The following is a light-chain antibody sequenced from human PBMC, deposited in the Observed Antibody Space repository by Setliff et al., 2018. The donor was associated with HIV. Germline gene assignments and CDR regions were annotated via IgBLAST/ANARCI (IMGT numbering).Light chain of an antibody. CDR1: SSDVGTYNL. CDR3: CSYARGTTYV. V-gene: IGLV2-23*02. J-gene: IGLJ1*01. CDR2: EVT. Sequence: QSALTQPPSVSGSPGQSVTISCTGTSSDVGTYNLVSWYQLPPGKAPQLNIYEVTKRPSGVSSRFSGSKSGNTAALTISGLRAEDEGDYYCCSYARGTTYVFGTGTKVTVL.